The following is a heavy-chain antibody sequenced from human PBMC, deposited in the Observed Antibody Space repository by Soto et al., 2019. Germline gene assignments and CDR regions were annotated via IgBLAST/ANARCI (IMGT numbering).Heavy chain of an antibody. V-gene: IGHV2-5*02. J-gene: IGHJ6*03. Sequence: GSGPTLVNPPQPPTLTCTFSGFSLSTSGVGVGWIRQPPGKALEWLALIYWDDDKRYSPSLKSRLTITKDTSKNQVVLTMTNIYPVDTATLYFAHFWSGYPYYYYYYYMDVWGKGTTVTVSS. D-gene: IGHD3-3*01. CDR2: IYWDDDK. CDR3: AHFWSGYPYYYYYYYMDV. CDR1: GFSLSTSGVG.